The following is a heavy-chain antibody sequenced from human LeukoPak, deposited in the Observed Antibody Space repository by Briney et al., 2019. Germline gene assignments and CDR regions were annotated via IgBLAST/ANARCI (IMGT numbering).Heavy chain of an antibody. V-gene: IGHV3-30*02. Sequence: GGSLRLSCAASGFTFSTYAMHWVRQAPGKGLEWVAFIWPDGSKKYYADSVKGRFAISRENSKNTLYLQMNTLRPEDTALYFCAKISSSAESNFDSWGQGTLLTVSS. J-gene: IGHJ4*02. CDR3: AKISSSAESNFDS. CDR2: IWPDGSKK. CDR1: GFTFSTYA. D-gene: IGHD6-25*01.